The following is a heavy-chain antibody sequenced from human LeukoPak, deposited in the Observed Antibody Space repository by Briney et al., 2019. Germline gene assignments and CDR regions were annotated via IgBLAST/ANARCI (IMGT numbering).Heavy chain of an antibody. Sequence: PSETLSLTCAVSGYSISSGYYWGWIRQPPGKGLEWIGSIYHSGSTYYNPSLKSRVTISVDTSKNQFSLKLSSVTAADRAVYYCARLEYSSSWVDYWGQGTLVTVSS. J-gene: IGHJ4*02. CDR2: IYHSGST. D-gene: IGHD6-6*01. V-gene: IGHV4-38-2*01. CDR3: ARLEYSSSWVDY. CDR1: GYSISSGYY.